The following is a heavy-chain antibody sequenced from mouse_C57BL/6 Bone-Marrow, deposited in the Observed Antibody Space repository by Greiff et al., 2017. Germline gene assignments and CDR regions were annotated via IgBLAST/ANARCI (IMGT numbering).Heavy chain of an antibody. Sequence: EVQLMESGGGLVKPGGSLKLSCAASGFTFSDYGMHWVRQAPEKGLEWVAYISSGSSTIYYADTVKGRFTISRDNAKNTLFLQMTSLRSEETAMYYCAITTVPYWYFDVWGTGTTVTVSS. D-gene: IGHD1-1*01. V-gene: IGHV5-17*01. J-gene: IGHJ1*03. CDR2: ISSGSSTI. CDR1: GFTFSDYG. CDR3: AITTVPYWYFDV.